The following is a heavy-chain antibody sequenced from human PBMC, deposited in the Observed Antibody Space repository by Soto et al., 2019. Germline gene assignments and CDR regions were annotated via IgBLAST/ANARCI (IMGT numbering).Heavy chain of an antibody. V-gene: IGHV1-69*11. D-gene: IGHD4-4*01. J-gene: IGHJ6*04. CDR3: ARVFMPTDPAPYYYRMDV. CDR2: IIPFIGTA. CDR1: GGTFSSYA. Sequence: GASVKVSCKASGGTFSSYAISWVRQAPGQGLEWMGRIIPFIGTANYAQKFQGRVTITADESTSTAYMELSSLRSEDTAVYYCARVFMPTDPAPYYYRMDVWGKGTRVTV.